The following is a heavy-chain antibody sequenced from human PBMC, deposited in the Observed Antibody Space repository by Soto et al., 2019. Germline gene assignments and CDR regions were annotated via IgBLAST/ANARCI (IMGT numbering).Heavy chain of an antibody. CDR3: AKGRDVNEGDVEYFQN. V-gene: IGHV3-23*05. CDR2: ISKSGSRT. Sequence: EVQLLESGGGLVQPGGSLRLSCAASGFTFSNYAMSWVRQAPGKGPEWVSTISKSGSRTYDVDSVKGRLTISRDNSKNTLFLQMNSLRVEDTGIYYCAKGRDVNEGDVEYFQNWGQGTLVTVSS. D-gene: IGHD1-1*01. CDR1: GFTFSNYA. J-gene: IGHJ1*01.